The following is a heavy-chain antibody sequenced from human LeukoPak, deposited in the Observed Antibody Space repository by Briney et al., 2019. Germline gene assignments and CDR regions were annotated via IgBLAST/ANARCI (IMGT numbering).Heavy chain of an antibody. CDR1: GFTFSNYG. J-gene: IGHJ4*02. D-gene: IGHD5-18*01. V-gene: IGHV3-33*06. CDR3: AKDRDTAMEIDY. Sequence: PGRSLRLSCAACGFTFSNYGMHWVRQAPGKGLEWVAVIWYDGSNKYYADSVKGRFTISRDNSKNTLYLQMKSLRAEDTAVYYCAKDRDTAMEIDYWGQGTLVTVSS. CDR2: IWYDGSNK.